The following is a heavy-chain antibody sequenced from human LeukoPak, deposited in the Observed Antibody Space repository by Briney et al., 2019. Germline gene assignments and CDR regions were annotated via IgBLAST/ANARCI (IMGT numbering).Heavy chain of an antibody. Sequence: PGGSLRLSCAASGFTFSSYSMNWVRQAPGKGLEWVSSISSSSSYIYYADSVKGRFTISRDYAKNSLYLQMNSLRAEDTAVYYCARDSQRDFWSDPADYWGQGTLVTVSS. J-gene: IGHJ4*02. CDR2: ISSSSSYI. D-gene: IGHD3-3*01. CDR1: GFTFSSYS. CDR3: ARDSQRDFWSDPADY. V-gene: IGHV3-21*01.